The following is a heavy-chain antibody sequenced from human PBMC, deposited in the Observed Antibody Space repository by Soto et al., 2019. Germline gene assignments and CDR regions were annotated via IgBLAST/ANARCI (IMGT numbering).Heavy chain of an antibody. D-gene: IGHD3-3*01. J-gene: IGHJ3*02. V-gene: IGHV4-30-2*01. CDR3: ARAGRVVTGAFDI. CDR2: IYHSGST. CDR1: VASISSCGSS. Sequence: SEPLSLTCAVSVASISSCGSSWSWIRQPPGKGLEWIGYIYHSGSTYYNPSLKSRVTISVDRSKNQFSLKLSSVTAADTAVYYCARAGRVVTGAFDIWGQGTMVTVS.